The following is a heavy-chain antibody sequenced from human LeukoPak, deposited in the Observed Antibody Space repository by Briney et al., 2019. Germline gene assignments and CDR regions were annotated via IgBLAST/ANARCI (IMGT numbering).Heavy chain of an antibody. D-gene: IGHD6-13*01. J-gene: IGHJ6*02. CDR3: ARAGTAYYYYGMDV. Sequence: SETLSLTCTVSGGSISSGDYYWSWIRQPPGKGLEWIVYIYYSGSTYYNPSLKSRVTISVDTSKNQFSLKLSSVTAADTAVYYCARAGTAYYYYGMDVWGQGTTVTVSS. CDR1: GGSISSGDYY. V-gene: IGHV4-30-4*01. CDR2: IYYSGST.